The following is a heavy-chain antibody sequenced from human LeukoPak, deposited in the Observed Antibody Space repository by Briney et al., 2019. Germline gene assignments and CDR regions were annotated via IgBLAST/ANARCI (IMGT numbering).Heavy chain of an antibody. D-gene: IGHD2-15*01. V-gene: IGHV3-48*03. Sequence: GGSLRLSCAASGFTFSSYDMNWVRQAPGKGLEGVSHIDSSGSDIYYADSVKGRFTISRDNAKNSLYLQMDSLGAEDTAVYYCVREGSAGGFDYWGQGTLVAVSS. CDR3: VREGSAGGFDY. CDR1: GFTFSSYD. CDR2: IDSSGSDI. J-gene: IGHJ4*02.